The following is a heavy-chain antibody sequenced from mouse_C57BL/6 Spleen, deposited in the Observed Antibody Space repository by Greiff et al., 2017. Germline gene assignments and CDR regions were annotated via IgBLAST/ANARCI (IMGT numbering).Heavy chain of an antibody. V-gene: IGHV6-6*01. Sequence: EVKVEESGGGLVQPGGSMKLSCAASGFTFSDAWMDWVRQSPEKGLEWVADIRNKANNHATYYAESVKGRFTISRDDSKSSVYLQMNSLRAEDTGIYYCTRTTSYAMDDWGQGTSVTVSS. J-gene: IGHJ4*01. CDR1: GFTFSDAW. D-gene: IGHD1-1*01. CDR3: TRTTSYAMDD. CDR2: IRNKANNHAT.